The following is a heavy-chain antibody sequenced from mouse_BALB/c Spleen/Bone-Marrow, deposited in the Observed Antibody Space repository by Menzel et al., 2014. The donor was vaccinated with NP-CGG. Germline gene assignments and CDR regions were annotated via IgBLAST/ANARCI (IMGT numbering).Heavy chain of an antibody. Sequence: VQLKDSGPSPVKPSQTLSLTCSVTGDSIPNAYWNWIRKFPGNKFDYMGYISYSGITYYNPSLKSRISITRDTSKNQYYPQLNSVTTEDTATYYCARGTGYYFDYWGQGTTLTVSS. CDR2: ISYSGIT. D-gene: IGHD3-3*01. J-gene: IGHJ2*01. CDR1: GDSIPNAY. V-gene: IGHV3-8*02. CDR3: ARGTGYYFDY.